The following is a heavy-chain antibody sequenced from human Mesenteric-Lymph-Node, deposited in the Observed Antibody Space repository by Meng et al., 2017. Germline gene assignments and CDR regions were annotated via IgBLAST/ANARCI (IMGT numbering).Heavy chain of an antibody. CDR1: GFNFSPYT. V-gene: IGHV3-21*01. D-gene: IGHD3-9*01. Sequence: VQVVESGGVLVKAGGPLRLSCAASGFNFSPYTMDWVRQAPGKGLEWVASIISSGKNIYYADSVKGRFTISRDNAKSSLYLQMNSLRDEDTAVYYCARERAGYYYDYWGQGTLVTVSS. CDR3: ARERAGYYYDY. J-gene: IGHJ4*02. CDR2: IISSGKNI.